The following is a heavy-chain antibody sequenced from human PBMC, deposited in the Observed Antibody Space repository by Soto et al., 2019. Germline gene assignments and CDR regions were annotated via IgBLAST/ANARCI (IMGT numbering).Heavy chain of an antibody. J-gene: IGHJ4*02. CDR1: GFTFSNFA. D-gene: IGHD5-12*01. V-gene: IGHV3-23*01. Sequence: PXGSLRLSCAASGFTFSNFAMRWVRQAPGKGLDWVSDISGSGGSTYYAESVKGRFTISRDNSKNTLFLQMNSLRVEDTAVYYCAKDIGAVGGYETFDFWGQGTMVTVSS. CDR2: ISGSGGST. CDR3: AKDIGAVGGYETFDF.